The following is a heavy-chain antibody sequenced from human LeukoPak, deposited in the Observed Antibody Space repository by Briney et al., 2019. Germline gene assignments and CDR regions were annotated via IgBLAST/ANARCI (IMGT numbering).Heavy chain of an antibody. CDR1: GFTFSSYG. Sequence: GGSLRLSCAASGFTFSSYGMHWVRQAPGKGLEWVAVISYDGSNKYYADSVKGRFTISRDNSKNTLYLQMNSLRAEDTAVYYCAKGRIMITFGGVNPAIDYWGQGTLVTVSS. D-gene: IGHD3-16*01. V-gene: IGHV3-30*18. CDR3: AKGRIMITFGGVNPAIDY. J-gene: IGHJ4*02. CDR2: ISYDGSNK.